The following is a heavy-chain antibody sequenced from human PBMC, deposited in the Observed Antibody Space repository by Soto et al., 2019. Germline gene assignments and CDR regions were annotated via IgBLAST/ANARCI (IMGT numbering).Heavy chain of an antibody. V-gene: IGHV1-3*01. CDR1: GYTFTSYA. CDR2: INAGNGNT. J-gene: IGHJ6*03. D-gene: IGHD2-8*01. CDR3: ARGVPDIVLMVYLNYYYYYMDV. Sequence: ASVKVSCKASGYTFTSYAMHWVRQAPGQRNEWMRWINAGNGNTKYSQKFQGRVTITRDTSASTAYMELSSLRSEDTAVYYCARGVPDIVLMVYLNYYYYYMDVWGKGTTVTV.